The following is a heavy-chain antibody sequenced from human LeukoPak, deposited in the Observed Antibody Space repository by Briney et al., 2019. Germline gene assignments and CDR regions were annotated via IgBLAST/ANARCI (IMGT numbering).Heavy chain of an antibody. CDR3: ATRLPFTGYKN. J-gene: IGHJ4*01. Sequence: HPGGSLRLFCTIFGGTLSTYEFNWVRQAPGKRPEWISYMSRTADRIDHADSVKGRFTMSRDNAKNSVYLQMNSLRVDDTAIYYCATRLPFTGYKNWGQGTLVTVSS. CDR2: MSRTADRI. V-gene: IGHV3-48*03. D-gene: IGHD5-24*01. CDR1: GGTLSTYE.